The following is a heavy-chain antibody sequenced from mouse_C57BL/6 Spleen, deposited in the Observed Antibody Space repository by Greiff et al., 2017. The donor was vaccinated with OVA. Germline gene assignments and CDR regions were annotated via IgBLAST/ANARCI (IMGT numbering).Heavy chain of an antibody. V-gene: IGHV1-53*01. CDR2: INPSNGGT. CDR3: ARGRSYGAMDY. D-gene: IGHD1-2*01. J-gene: IGHJ4*01. Sequence: QVQLQQPGTELVKPGASVKLSCKASGYTFTSYWMHWVKQRPGQGLEWIGNINPSNGGTNYNKNFKSKATLTVDKSSSTAYMQLNSLTSEDSAVYYCARGRSYGAMDYWGQGTSVTVSS. CDR1: GYTFTSYW.